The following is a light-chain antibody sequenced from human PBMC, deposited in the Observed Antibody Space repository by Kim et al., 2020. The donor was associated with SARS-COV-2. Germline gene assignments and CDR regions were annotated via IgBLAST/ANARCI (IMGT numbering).Light chain of an antibody. Sequence: AIRMTQSPSSFSASTGDRVTISCRANESISSYLAWYQQKPGKAPKILIYAASTLQRGVPSRFSGSGSGTDFTFTISCLQSEDFATYYCQQYYTATFTFGPGTKVDIK. CDR3: QQYYTATFT. CDR2: AAS. V-gene: IGKV1-8*01. J-gene: IGKJ3*01. CDR1: ESISSY.